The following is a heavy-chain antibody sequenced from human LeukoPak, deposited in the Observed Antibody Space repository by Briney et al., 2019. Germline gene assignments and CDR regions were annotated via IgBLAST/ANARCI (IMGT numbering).Heavy chain of an antibody. Sequence: GGSLRLSCAAPGFTFSSYGVHWVRQAPGKGLEWVAVISYDGSNKYYADSVKGRFTIFRDNSKNTLYLQMNSLRAEDTAVYYCAKGPEGRYFDWLLGMDYWGQGTLVTVSS. V-gene: IGHV3-30*18. CDR3: AKGPEGRYFDWLLGMDY. D-gene: IGHD3-9*01. CDR1: GFTFSSYG. J-gene: IGHJ4*02. CDR2: ISYDGSNK.